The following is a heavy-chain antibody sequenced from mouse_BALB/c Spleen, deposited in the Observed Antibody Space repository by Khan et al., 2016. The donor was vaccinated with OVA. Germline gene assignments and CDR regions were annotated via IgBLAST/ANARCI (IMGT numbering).Heavy chain of an antibody. V-gene: IGHV3-2*02. CDR3: ARKNYYGYAMDY. CDR2: ISYSGST. J-gene: IGHJ4*01. CDR1: GYSIASGYA. D-gene: IGHD1-1*01. Sequence: EVKLLESGPGLVKPSQSLSLTCTVTGYSIASGYAWNWIRQFPGNKLEWMGYISYSGSTSYNPSLRSRISITRDTSKNQFFLHLNSVTTDDTATYYCARKNYYGYAMDYWGQGTSVTVSS.